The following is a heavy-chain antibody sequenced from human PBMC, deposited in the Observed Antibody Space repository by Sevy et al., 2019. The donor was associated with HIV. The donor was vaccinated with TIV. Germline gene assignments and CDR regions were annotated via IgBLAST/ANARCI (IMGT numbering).Heavy chain of an antibody. Sequence: GGSLRLSCAVSGFTVNNYWMNWVRQAPGKGLVWVSRIQSDGSSTSYADYRISYADSLKGRFTISVDNAKNTLYLQMNSLRAEDTAVYYCARWNENSRGRFYMDVWGKGTTVTVSS. V-gene: IGHV3-74*01. J-gene: IGHJ6*03. CDR3: ARWNENSRGRFYMDV. CDR2: IQSDGSSTSYADYRI. D-gene: IGHD6-13*01. CDR1: GFTVNNYW.